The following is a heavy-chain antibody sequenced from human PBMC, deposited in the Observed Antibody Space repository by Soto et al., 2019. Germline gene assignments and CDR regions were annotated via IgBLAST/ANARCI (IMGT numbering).Heavy chain of an antibody. CDR1: GYTFTGYY. J-gene: IGHJ5*02. V-gene: IGHV1-2*04. Sequence: ASVKVSCKASGYTFTGYYMHWVRQAPGQGLEWMGWINPNSGGTNYAQKFQGWVTMTRDTSKNQFSLKLSSVTAADTAVYYCARVSRSIFGVLPTFYYWFDPWGQGTLVTVSS. CDR3: ARVSRSIFGVLPTFYYWFDP. CDR2: INPNSGGT. D-gene: IGHD3-3*01.